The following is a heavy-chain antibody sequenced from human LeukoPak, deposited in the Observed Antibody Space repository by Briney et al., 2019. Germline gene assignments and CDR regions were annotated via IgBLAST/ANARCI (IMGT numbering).Heavy chain of an antibody. CDR2: ISGSGGST. CDR1: GFTFSSHW. D-gene: IGHD3-10*01. V-gene: IGHV3-23*01. J-gene: IGHJ4*02. Sequence: PGGSLRLSCVASGFTFSSHWMSWVRQAPGKGLEWVSAISGSGGSTYYADSVKGRFTISRDNSKNTLYLQMNSLRAEDTAVYYCAKGLLWFGENRDYWGQGTLVTVSS. CDR3: AKGLLWFGENRDY.